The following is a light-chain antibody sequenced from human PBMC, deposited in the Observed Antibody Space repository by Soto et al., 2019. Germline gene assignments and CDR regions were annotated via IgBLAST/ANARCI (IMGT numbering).Light chain of an antibody. Sequence: EILMTQSPATLSVSPGESATLSCRASQSMTSDLAWYQQKPGQAPRLFIYRASTRATGIPARFSGSGSGTEFTLTISSLQSEDFALYYCQQYEKWPWTFGQGTKVDIK. V-gene: IGKV3-15*01. CDR2: RAS. CDR3: QQYEKWPWT. J-gene: IGKJ1*01. CDR1: QSMTSD.